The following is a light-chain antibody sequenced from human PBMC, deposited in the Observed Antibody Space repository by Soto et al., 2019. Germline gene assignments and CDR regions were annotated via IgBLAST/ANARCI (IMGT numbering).Light chain of an antibody. V-gene: IGLV1-40*01. J-gene: IGLJ1*01. CDR3: QSYDSGLSGSRV. CDR1: SSNIGAGYD. CDR2: GNS. Sequence: QSVLTQPPSVSGAPGQRVTISCTGSSSNIGAGYDVHWYQQLPGTAPKLLIYGNSNRPSGVPDRFSGSKSGTSASLAITGLQAEDEAYYYCQSYDSGLSGSRVFGTGTKVTVL.